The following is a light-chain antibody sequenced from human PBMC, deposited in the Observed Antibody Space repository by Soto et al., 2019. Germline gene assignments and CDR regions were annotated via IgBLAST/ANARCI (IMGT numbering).Light chain of an antibody. V-gene: IGKV3-11*01. CDR2: DTS. Sequence: EIVMTQSPASLSVTPGERVTLSCRASQSVNRQVLWYQHKPGQAPRLLIYDTSYRATGIPARFSGSGSGTDFTLTISSLEPEDLAVYYCQQRGTFGPGTKVDIK. CDR1: QSVNRQ. CDR3: QQRGT. J-gene: IGKJ3*01.